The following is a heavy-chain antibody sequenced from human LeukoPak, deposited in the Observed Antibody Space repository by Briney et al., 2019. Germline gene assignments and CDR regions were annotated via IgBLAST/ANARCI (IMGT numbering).Heavy chain of an antibody. CDR2: IYYSGDT. J-gene: IGHJ4*02. CDR1: GGSISSGGYH. Sequence: SETLSLTCSVSGGSISSGGYHWSWIRQHPGKDLEWIGYIYYSGDTYYSPSLKSRITISIDTSMNQFSLKPTSVTAADTAMYYCARSRTGFYLDSWGQGTLVTVSS. D-gene: IGHD3/OR15-3a*01. V-gene: IGHV4-31*03. CDR3: ARSRTGFYLDS.